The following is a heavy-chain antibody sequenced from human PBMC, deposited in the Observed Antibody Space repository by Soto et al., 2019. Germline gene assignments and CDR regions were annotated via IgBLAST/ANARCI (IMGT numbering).Heavy chain of an antibody. J-gene: IGHJ5*02. D-gene: IGHD1-20*01. CDR2: INYSGST. CDR3: ARVITGTTSWFDP. CDR1: GGSISSSSYY. Sequence: QLQLQESGPGLVKPSETLSLTCTVSGGSISSSSYYWGWIRQPPGKGREWIGSINYSGSTYYNPSLKSRVTISVATSKDQFSLRLSSVTAADTAVYYCARVITGTTSWFDPWGQGTLVTVSS. V-gene: IGHV4-39*01.